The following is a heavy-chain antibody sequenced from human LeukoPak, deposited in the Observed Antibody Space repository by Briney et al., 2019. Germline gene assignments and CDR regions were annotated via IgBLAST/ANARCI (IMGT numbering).Heavy chain of an antibody. CDR3: ARGIYCSGGSCYSEGFDY. Sequence: SETLSLTCAVYGGSFSGYYWSWIRQPPGKELEWIGEINHSGSTNYNPSPKSRVTISVDTSKNQFSLKLSSVTAADTAVYYCARGIYCSGGSCYSEGFDYWGQGTLVTVSS. J-gene: IGHJ4*02. D-gene: IGHD2-15*01. V-gene: IGHV4-34*01. CDR1: GGSFSGYY. CDR2: INHSGST.